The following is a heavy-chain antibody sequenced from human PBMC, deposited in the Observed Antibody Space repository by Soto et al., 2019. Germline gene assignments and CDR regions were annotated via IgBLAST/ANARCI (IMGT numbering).Heavy chain of an antibody. CDR2: IYWDDDK. J-gene: IGHJ4*02. CDR3: GYSHYHGNYIIDY. D-gene: IGHD4-17*01. Sequence: QITLKESGPTLVKPTLTLTLTCTFSGFSLSTSGVGVGWIRQPPGKALEWLALIYWDDDKRYSPFLKSRLTXTXAXXKHQVFLTLTNIDPVDTGTYYCGYSHYHGNYIIDYWGQGTLVSVSS. CDR1: GFSLSTSGVG. V-gene: IGHV2-5*02.